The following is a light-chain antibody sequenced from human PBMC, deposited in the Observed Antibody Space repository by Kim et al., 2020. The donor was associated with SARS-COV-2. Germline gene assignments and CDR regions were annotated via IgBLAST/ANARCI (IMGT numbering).Light chain of an antibody. Sequence: SSELTQDPAVSVALGQTVRITCQGDSLRSYYASWYQQKPGQAPVLVIYGKNNRPSGIPDRFSGSSSGNTASLTITGARAEDEADYYCNSRDSSGNYVFGT. J-gene: IGLJ1*01. V-gene: IGLV3-19*01. CDR2: GKN. CDR3: NSRDSSGNYV. CDR1: SLRSYY.